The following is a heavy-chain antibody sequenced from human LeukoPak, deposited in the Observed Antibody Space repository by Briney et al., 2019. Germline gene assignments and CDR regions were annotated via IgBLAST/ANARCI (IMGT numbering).Heavy chain of an antibody. CDR2: INHSGST. D-gene: IGHD3-3*01. CDR3: ARLRFQLRYYYYYMDV. CDR1: GGSFSGYY. Sequence: PSETLSLTCAVYGGSFSGYYCSWIRQPPGKGLEWIGEINHSGSTNYNPSLKSRVTISVDTSKNQFSLKLSSVTAADTAVYYCARLRFQLRYYYYYMDVWGKGTTVTVSS. J-gene: IGHJ6*03. V-gene: IGHV4-34*01.